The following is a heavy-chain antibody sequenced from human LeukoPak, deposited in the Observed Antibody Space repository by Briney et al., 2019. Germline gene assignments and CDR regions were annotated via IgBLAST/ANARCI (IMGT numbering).Heavy chain of an antibody. D-gene: IGHD1-14*01. CDR3: AKDNPIEQVPGLGPGS. J-gene: IGHJ5*02. CDR1: GFTFSGHG. CDR2: IQYDGSIK. V-gene: IGHV3-30*02. Sequence: PGGSLRLSCAASGFTFSGHGMHWVRQAPGKGLEWVTFIQYDGSIKFYADSVKGRFTISRDNSKNTLYLQMNSLSAEDTAVYYCAKDNPIEQVPGLGPGSWGQGTLVTVSS.